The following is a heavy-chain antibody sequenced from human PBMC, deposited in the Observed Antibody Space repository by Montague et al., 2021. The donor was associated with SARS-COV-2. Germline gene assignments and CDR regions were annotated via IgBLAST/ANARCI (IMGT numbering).Heavy chain of an antibody. V-gene: IGHV4-59*01. CDR1: GGSISSYY. CDR2: IYYNEST. CDR3: ARSGGVYDYVWGRYLWRSTNYGMDV. J-gene: IGHJ6*02. D-gene: IGHD3-16*01. Sequence: SETLSLTCTVSGGSISSYYWSWIRQPPGKGLEWIGYIYYNESTNYNPSLKSRVTISVDTSKNQFSLKLSSVTAADTAVYYYARSGGVYDYVWGRYLWRSTNYGMDVWGQGTTVTVSS.